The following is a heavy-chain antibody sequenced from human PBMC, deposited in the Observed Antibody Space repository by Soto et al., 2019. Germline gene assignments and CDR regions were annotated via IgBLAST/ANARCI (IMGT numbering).Heavy chain of an antibody. D-gene: IGHD6-19*01. CDR1: GGTFSSYA. CDR2: IIPIFGTA. J-gene: IGHJ4*02. Sequence: QVQLVQSGAEVKKPGSSVKVSCKASGGTFSSYAISWVRQAPGQGLEWMGGIIPIFGTANYAQKFQGRVMIPPAESTSTDYMELSSLRSEDTAVSYCARDWAVAGTFHFAYWGQGTLVTVSS. CDR3: ARDWAVAGTFHFAY. V-gene: IGHV1-69*05.